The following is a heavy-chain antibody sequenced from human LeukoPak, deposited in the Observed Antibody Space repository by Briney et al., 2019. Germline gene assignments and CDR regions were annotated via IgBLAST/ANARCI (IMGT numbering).Heavy chain of an antibody. V-gene: IGHV3-53*01. CDR2: IYSGGST. CDR3: ARGRVGYSSAWEYFYYYHMDV. CDR1: GFSVSRNY. D-gene: IGHD6-19*01. Sequence: GGSLRLSCAASGFSVSRNYMGWVRQVPGKGLEWVSVIYSGGSTYYADSVKGRFTVSRDNSENSVYLQMNSLGVEDTAVYYCARGRVGYSSAWEYFYYYHMDVWGKGTTVTVSS. J-gene: IGHJ6*03.